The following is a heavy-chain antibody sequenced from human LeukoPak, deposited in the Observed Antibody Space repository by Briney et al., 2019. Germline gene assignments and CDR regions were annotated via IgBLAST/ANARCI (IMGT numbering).Heavy chain of an antibody. CDR3: ASRDCSGGGCHFAGADPFDY. Sequence: SGGSLRLSCAASGSTVSSSYMSWVRQAPGKGLEWVSVFYSGGKTYYTDSVKGRFTISRDNSKNTLYLQMNSLRAEDTAVYYCASRDCSGGGCHFAGADPFDYWGQGTLVTVSS. V-gene: IGHV3-53*01. J-gene: IGHJ4*02. CDR1: GSTVSSSY. D-gene: IGHD2-15*01. CDR2: FYSGGKT.